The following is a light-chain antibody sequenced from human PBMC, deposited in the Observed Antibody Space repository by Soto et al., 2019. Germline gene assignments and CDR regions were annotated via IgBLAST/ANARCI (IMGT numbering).Light chain of an antibody. J-gene: IGLJ1*01. CDR3: CSYAGSNSLYV. CDR2: EGS. V-gene: IGLV2-23*01. Sequence: QSALTQPASVSGSPGQSITISCTGTSSDVGSYDLVSWYQQHPGKAPKLMIYEGSKRPSGVSNRFSGSKSGNTASLTISGLQAEDEADYHCCSYAGSNSLYVFGTGTKLTVL. CDR1: SSDVGSYDL.